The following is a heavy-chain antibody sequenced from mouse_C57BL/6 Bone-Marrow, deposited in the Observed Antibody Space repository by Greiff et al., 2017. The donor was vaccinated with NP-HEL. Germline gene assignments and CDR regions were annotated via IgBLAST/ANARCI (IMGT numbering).Heavy chain of an antibody. J-gene: IGHJ4*01. CDR1: GYTFTDYY. CDR2: INPNNGGT. V-gene: IGHV1-26*01. Sequence: VQLHQSGPELVKPGASVKISCTASGYTFTDYYMNWVKQSHGKSLEWIGDINPNNGGTSYNQKFKGKATLTVDKSSSTAYMELRSLTSEDSAVYYCARATYYDYDGAMDYWGQGTSVTVSS. CDR3: ARATYYDYDGAMDY. D-gene: IGHD2-4*01.